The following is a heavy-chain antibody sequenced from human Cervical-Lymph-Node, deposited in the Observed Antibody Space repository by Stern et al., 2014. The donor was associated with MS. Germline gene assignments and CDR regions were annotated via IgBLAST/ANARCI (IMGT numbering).Heavy chain of an antibody. D-gene: IGHD5-24*01. CDR1: RFNFSAFA. V-gene: IGHV3-30*04. Sequence: VQLVESGGSVVQPGRSLRLSCAASRFNFSAFAMHWVRQAPGQGLEWWAVSSYDAKAKFYVASLKGRFTVSRDNSKNTLSLQMNNLRPEDTAVYYCARQMARGPCDFWGHGTLVTVS. J-gene: IGHJ2*01. CDR2: SSYDAKAK. CDR3: ARQMARGPCDF.